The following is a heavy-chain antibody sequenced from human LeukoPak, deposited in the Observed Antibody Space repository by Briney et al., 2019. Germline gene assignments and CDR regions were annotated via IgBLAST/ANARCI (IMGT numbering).Heavy chain of an antibody. D-gene: IGHD3-3*01. CDR1: GFTFSSYG. V-gene: IGHV3-30*02. CDR2: IRYDGSNK. CDR3: AREFVLRFFEGYMDV. Sequence: PGGSLRLSCAASGFTFSSYGMHWVRQAPGKGLEWVAFIRYDGSNKYYADSVKGRFTISRDNAKNSLYLQMNSLRTEGTAVYYCAREFVLRFFEGYMDVWGKGTTVTVSS. J-gene: IGHJ6*03.